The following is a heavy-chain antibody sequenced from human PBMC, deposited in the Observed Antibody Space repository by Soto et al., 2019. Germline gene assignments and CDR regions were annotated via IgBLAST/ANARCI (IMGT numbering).Heavy chain of an antibody. Sequence: QIQLVQSGTEVKKPGASVKVSCMTSGFTFTNYAIQWVRQAPGQRPEWMGWINAGNGHTRYSQNFQGRVTITRDTPASTAYMELSSLISEDAAVYYCARGIWTMTRGSYYFDNWGQGTLVTVSS. CDR1: GFTFTNYA. V-gene: IGHV1-3*01. CDR2: INAGNGHT. D-gene: IGHD3-10*01. J-gene: IGHJ4*02. CDR3: ARGIWTMTRGSYYFDN.